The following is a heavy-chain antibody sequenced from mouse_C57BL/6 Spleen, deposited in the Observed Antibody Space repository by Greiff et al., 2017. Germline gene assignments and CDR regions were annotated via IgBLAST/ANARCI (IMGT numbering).Heavy chain of an antibody. CDR2: IDPSDSET. CDR3: ARSVTSVVATDYAMAY. D-gene: IGHD1-1*01. J-gene: IGHJ4*01. V-gene: IGHV1-52*01. Sequence: QVQLQQPGAELVRPGSSVKLSCKASGYTFTSYWLHWVKQRPIQGLEWIGNIDPSDSETHYNQKFKDKATLTVDNSSSTAYMQLSSLTSEDSAIYYSARSVTSVVATDYAMAYWGQGTSVTVSS. CDR1: GYTFTSYW.